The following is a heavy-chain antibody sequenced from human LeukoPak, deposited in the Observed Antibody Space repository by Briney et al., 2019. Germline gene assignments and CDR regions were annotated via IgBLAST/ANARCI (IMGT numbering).Heavy chain of an antibody. Sequence: GGSLRLSCAASGFTVSSNYMSWVRQAPGKGLEWVSVIYSGGDTYYADSVKGRFTISRDNSKNTLYLQMNSLRAEDTAVYYCSSSPDSAGYLFDYWGPGTLVTVSS. V-gene: IGHV3-66*01. D-gene: IGHD4-17*01. CDR1: GFTVSSNY. CDR2: IYSGGDT. J-gene: IGHJ4*02. CDR3: SSSPDSAGYLFDY.